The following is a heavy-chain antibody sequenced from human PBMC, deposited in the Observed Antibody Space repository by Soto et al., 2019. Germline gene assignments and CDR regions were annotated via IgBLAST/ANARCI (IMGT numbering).Heavy chain of an antibody. V-gene: IGHV3-21*04. D-gene: IGHD1-26*01. CDR2: ISSRSDI. CDR1: GFTFSTYS. CDR3: ARDLRKWEPHYYYYGMDV. Sequence: PGGSLRLSCVGSGFTFSTYSINWVRQAPGKGLEWVSSISSRSDIYYADSVKGRFTISRDNAKNSVSLQMNSLRAEDTAVYYCARDLRKWEPHYYYYGMDVWGQGTTVTVSS. J-gene: IGHJ6*02.